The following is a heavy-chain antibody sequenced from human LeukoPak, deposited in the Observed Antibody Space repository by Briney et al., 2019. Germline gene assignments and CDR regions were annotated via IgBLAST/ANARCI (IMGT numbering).Heavy chain of an antibody. V-gene: IGHV1-69*04. Sequence: SVKVSCKASGGTFSSYAISWVRQAPGQGLEWMGRIIPILGIADYAQKFQGRVTITADKSTSTAYMELSSLRSEDTAVYYCARKSQLGPIDYWGQGTLVTVSS. J-gene: IGHJ4*02. CDR1: GGTFSSYA. CDR2: IIPILGIA. D-gene: IGHD6-6*01. CDR3: ARKSQLGPIDY.